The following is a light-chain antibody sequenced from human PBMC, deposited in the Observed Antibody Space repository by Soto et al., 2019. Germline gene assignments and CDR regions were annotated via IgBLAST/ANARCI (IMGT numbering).Light chain of an antibody. CDR1: SSDVGSYNL. V-gene: IGLV2-23*01. CDR3: CSYAGSSTSYV. Sequence: QSALTQPASVSGSPGQSITISCTGTSSDVGSYNLVSWYQQHPGKDPKLMIYEGSKRLSGVSNRFAGSKSGNTACLTISGLQAEDEADYYCCSYAGSSTSYVFGTGTKLTVL. CDR2: EGS. J-gene: IGLJ1*01.